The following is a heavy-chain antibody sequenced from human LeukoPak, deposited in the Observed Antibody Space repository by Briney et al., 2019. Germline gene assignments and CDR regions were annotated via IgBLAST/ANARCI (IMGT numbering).Heavy chain of an antibody. CDR3: ARAAQPGFDP. CDR2: ISSESGTI. CDR1: RLTFTTYS. Sequence: GGSLRLSCGASRLTFTTYSMNWVRQAPGKGLEWVSYISSESGTIYYAESVKGRFTISRDNAKKSLYLKMNSLRAEDTAVYYCARAAQPGFDPWGQGTLVTVSS. D-gene: IGHD1-14*01. V-gene: IGHV3-48*01. J-gene: IGHJ5*02.